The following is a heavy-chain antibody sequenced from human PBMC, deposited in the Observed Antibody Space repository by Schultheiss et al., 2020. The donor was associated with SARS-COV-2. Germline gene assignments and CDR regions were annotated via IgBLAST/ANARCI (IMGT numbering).Heavy chain of an antibody. CDR1: GGSISSHY. V-gene: IGHV4-59*11. CDR2: IYYSGST. J-gene: IGHJ5*02. CDR3: AREYSSGWYKGWFDP. Sequence: SETLSLTCTVSGGSISSHYWSWIRQPPGKGLEWIGSIYYSGSTNYNPSLKSRVTISVDTSKNQFSLKLSSVTAADTAVYYCAREYSSGWYKGWFDPWGQGTLVTVSS. D-gene: IGHD6-19*01.